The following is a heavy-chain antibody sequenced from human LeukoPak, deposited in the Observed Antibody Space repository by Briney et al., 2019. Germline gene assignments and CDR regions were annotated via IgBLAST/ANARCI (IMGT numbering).Heavy chain of an antibody. CDR2: IYYSGNS. D-gene: IGHD3-16*01. CDR3: GREETFGAVYD. J-gene: IGHJ1*01. CDR1: GGSISRGDSY. V-gene: IGHV4-31*11. Sequence: SQTLSLTCGLSGGSISRGDSYWRWIRQHPGEGLEWIGSIYYSGNSYYNPSLKSRATISIDTSKNHFSLKLSSVTAADTAVYYGGREETFGAVYDWGQGTLVTVSS.